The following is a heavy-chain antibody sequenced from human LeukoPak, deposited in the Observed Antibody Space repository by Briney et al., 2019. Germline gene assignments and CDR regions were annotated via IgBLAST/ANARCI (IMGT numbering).Heavy chain of an antibody. D-gene: IGHD1-14*01. CDR3: AKGYPRFDY. V-gene: IGHV3-23*01. Sequence: PGGSLRLSCAASGFTFSNYALSWVRQAPGKGLEWVSSLNGSGGITYYADSMKGRFTISRDNSKNTLYLQMNSLRAEDTAIYYCAKGYPRFDYWGQGTLVTVSS. J-gene: IGHJ4*02. CDR2: LNGSGGIT. CDR1: GFTFSNYA.